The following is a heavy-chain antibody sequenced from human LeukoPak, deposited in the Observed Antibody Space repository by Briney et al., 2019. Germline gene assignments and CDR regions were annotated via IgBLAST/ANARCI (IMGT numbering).Heavy chain of an antibody. CDR2: IKQDGSEK. Sequence: PGGSLRLSCAASGFTFSSYWMSWVRQAPGKGLEWVANIKQDGSEKYYVDSVRGRFTISRDSAKNSLYLQLNSLRAEDTAVYYWARVCFVVLPANVFDMGAKGKMVPVS. J-gene: IGHJ3*02. V-gene: IGHV3-7*01. CDR1: GFTFSSYW. CDR3: ARVCFVVLPANVFDM. D-gene: IGHD2-2*01.